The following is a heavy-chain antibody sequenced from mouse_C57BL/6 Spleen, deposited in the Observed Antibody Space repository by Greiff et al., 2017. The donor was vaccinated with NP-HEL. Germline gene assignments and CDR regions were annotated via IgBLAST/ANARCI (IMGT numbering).Heavy chain of an antibody. CDR3: TRDRTGTPYWYFDV. D-gene: IGHD4-1*01. CDR2: ISSGGDYI. CDR1: GFTFSSYA. Sequence: EVKLVESGEGLVKPGGSLKLSCAASGFTFSSYAMSWVRQTPEKRLEWVAYISSGGDYIYYADTVKGRFTISRDNARNTLYLQMSSLKSEDTAMYYCTRDRTGTPYWYFDVWGTGTTVTVSS. V-gene: IGHV5-9-1*02. J-gene: IGHJ1*03.